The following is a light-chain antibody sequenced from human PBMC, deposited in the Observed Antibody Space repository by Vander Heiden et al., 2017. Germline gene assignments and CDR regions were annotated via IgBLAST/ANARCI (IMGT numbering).Light chain of an antibody. CDR2: SAC. CDR3: QRNYNVP. V-gene: IGKV1-27*01. CDR1: QSISSY. Sequence: DIQWTHSPSTLSASVGDRVTSSCRLSQSISSYLNWYRQKPGKVPKILIYSACNLQSGVPSRFSGSGSGTDFTLTIRGLQPEDVATYYGQRNYNVPFGGGTKVEIK. J-gene: IGKJ4*01.